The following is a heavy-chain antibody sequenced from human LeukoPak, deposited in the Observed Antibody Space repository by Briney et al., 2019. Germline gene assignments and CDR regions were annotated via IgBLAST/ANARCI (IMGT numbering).Heavy chain of an antibody. Sequence: GGSLRLSCAASGFTFSSYSMNWVRQAPVKGLEWVSSISSSSSYIYYADSVKGRFTISRDNAKNSLYLQMNSLRAEDTALCYCARQLVGDWFDPWGQGTLVTVSS. CDR3: ARQLVGDWFDP. J-gene: IGHJ5*02. D-gene: IGHD6-6*01. V-gene: IGHV3-21*01. CDR2: ISSSSSYI. CDR1: GFTFSSYS.